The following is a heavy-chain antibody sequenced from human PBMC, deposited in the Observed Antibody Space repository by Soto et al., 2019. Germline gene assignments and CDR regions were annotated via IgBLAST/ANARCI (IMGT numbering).Heavy chain of an antibody. CDR2: IIWNSAYI. V-gene: IGHV3-9*01. Sequence: EVQLVESGGGLVQPGGSLRLSCAASGFTFDDYAMHWVRQAPGKGLEWVAGIIWNSAYIIYADSVKGRFTISRDNAKNSLYLQLNSLRAEDTAVYYCAKDSTVSGVRQGIDCWGRGTLVTVSS. CDR1: GFTFDDYA. CDR3: AKDSTVSGVRQGIDC. J-gene: IGHJ4*02. D-gene: IGHD6-19*01.